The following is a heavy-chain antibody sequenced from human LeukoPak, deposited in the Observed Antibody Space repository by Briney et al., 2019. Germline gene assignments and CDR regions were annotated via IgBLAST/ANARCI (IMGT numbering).Heavy chain of an antibody. V-gene: IGHV3-33*01. D-gene: IGHD3-9*01. CDR1: GFTFSAYG. CDR3: ARSRDILTGYYYFDY. CDR2: IWYDGSNK. J-gene: IGHJ4*02. Sequence: GGSLRLSCAASGFTFSAYGMHWVRQAPGKGPEWVAVIWYDGSNKYYADSVKGRFTISRDNSKNTLYLQMNSLRAEDTAVYYCARSRDILTGYYYFDYWGQGTLVTVSS.